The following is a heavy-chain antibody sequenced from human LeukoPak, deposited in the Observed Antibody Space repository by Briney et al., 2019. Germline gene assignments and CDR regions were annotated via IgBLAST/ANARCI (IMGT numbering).Heavy chain of an antibody. CDR1: GFTFRSHA. CDR3: AVRISWPY. J-gene: IGHJ4*02. CDR2: IYENGGTT. V-gene: IGHV3-23*01. D-gene: IGHD1-14*01. Sequence: PGGSLRLSCVGSGFTFRSHAMSWVRQAPEKGLEFVSGIYENGGTTYYADSVKGRFSISRDDSKNTLYLQMDSLRAEDTAIYYCAVRISWPYWGQGTQVTVSS.